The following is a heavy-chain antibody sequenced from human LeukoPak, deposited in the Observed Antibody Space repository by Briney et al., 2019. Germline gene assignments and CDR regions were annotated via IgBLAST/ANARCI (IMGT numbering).Heavy chain of an antibody. CDR2: ISSSGGTI. CDR1: GFTFSSYE. CDR3: ARNSGAGYYFYMDV. D-gene: IGHD3-10*01. Sequence: PGGSLRLSCAASGFTFSSYEMNWVRQAPGEGLEWVSYISSSGGTINYADSVKGRFTISRDNAKNSLYLQMNSLRAEDTALYYCARNSGAGYYFYMDVWGKGTAVTVSS. V-gene: IGHV3-48*03. J-gene: IGHJ6*03.